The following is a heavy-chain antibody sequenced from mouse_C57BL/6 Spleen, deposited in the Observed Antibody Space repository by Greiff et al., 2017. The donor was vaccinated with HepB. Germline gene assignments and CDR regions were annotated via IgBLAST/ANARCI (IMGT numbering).Heavy chain of an antibody. Sequence: EVKLMESGGGLVKPGGSLKLSCAASGFTFSDYGMHWVRQAPEKGLEWVAYISSGSSTIYYADTVKGRFTISRDNAKNTLFLQMTSLMSEDTAMYYCARSDYYGSSYDYYAMDYWGQGTSVTVSS. CDR2: ISSGSSTI. D-gene: IGHD1-1*01. V-gene: IGHV5-17*01. CDR1: GFTFSDYG. J-gene: IGHJ4*01. CDR3: ARSDYYGSSYDYYAMDY.